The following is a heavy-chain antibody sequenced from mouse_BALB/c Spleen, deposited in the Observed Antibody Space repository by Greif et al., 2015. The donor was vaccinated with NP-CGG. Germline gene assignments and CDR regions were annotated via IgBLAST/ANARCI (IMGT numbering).Heavy chain of an antibody. CDR1: GYTFTSYY. CDR2: INPSNGGT. Sequence: QVQLQQSGAELVKPGASVKLSCKASGYTFTSYYMYWVKQRPGQGLEWIGEINPSNGGTNFNEKFKSKATLTVDKSSSTAYMQLSSLTSEDSAVYYCTRGDWFAYWGQGTLVTVSA. CDR3: TRGDWFAY. V-gene: IGHV1S81*02. J-gene: IGHJ3*01.